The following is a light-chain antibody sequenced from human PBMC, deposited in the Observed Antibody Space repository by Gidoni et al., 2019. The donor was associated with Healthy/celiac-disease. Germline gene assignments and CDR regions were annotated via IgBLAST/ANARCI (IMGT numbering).Light chain of an antibody. J-gene: IGLJ1*01. CDR1: NIGSKS. CDR2: DDS. V-gene: IGLV3-21*03. CDR3: QVWDSSSDHYV. Sequence: YLLTQPPSVSVAPGKTARITWGGNNIGSKSVHWYQQKPGRAPVLVGYDDSDRPSGIPERFSGSNSGNTATLTISRVEAGDEADYYCQVWDSSSDHYVFGTGTKVTVL.